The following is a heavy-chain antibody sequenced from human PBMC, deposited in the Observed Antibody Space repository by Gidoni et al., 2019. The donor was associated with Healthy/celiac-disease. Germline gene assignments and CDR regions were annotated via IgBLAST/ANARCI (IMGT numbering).Heavy chain of an antibody. J-gene: IGHJ6*02. V-gene: IGHV4-31*03. D-gene: IGHD1-26*01. CDR3: ARDAVSGSPLRGPSYYYGMDV. Sequence: QVQLQESGPGLVKPSQTLSLTCTVSGASISSGGYYWSWIRQHPGKGLEWIGYIYYSGSTYYNPSLKSRVTRSVDTSKNQFSLKLSSVTAADTAVYYCARDAVSGSPLRGPSYYYGMDVWGQGTTVTVSS. CDR2: IYYSGST. CDR1: GASISSGGYY.